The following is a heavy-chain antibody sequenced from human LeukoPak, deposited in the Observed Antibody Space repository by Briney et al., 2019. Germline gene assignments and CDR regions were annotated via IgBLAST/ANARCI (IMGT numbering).Heavy chain of an antibody. CDR3: ARATGIAASPDY. Sequence: SETLSLTCAVYGGSFSGYYWSWIRQPPGKGLEWIGEINHSGSTNYNPSLKSRVSISVDTSKTHFSLKLSSVTAADTAVYYCARATGIAASPDYWGQGTLVTVSS. V-gene: IGHV4-34*01. CDR2: INHSGST. D-gene: IGHD6-13*01. J-gene: IGHJ4*02. CDR1: GGSFSGYY.